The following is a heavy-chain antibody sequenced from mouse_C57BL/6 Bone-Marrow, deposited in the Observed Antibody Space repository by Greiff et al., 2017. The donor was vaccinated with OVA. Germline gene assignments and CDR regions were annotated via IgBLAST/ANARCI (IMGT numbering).Heavy chain of an antibody. CDR1: WFSLSTFGMG. Sequence: QVTLKESGPGILQPSQTLSLTCSFSWFSLSTFGMGVGWICQPSGKGLEWLAHIWWDGDKYYNPALMSRLTISKDTAKNQVFLKIANVDTADTATYYCARIAHDSPWFAYWGQGTLVTVSA. J-gene: IGHJ3*01. CDR3: ARIAHDSPWFAY. V-gene: IGHV8-8*01. D-gene: IGHD2-4*01. CDR2: IWWDGDK.